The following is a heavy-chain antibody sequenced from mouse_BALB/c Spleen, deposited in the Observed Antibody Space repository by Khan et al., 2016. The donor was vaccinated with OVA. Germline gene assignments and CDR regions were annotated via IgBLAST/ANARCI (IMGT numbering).Heavy chain of an antibody. V-gene: IGHV1S81*02. CDR3: TRSGYGTFAY. Sequence: QVHVKQSGAELVKPGASVRLSCKASGYTFTSYYLYWVKQRPGQGLEWIGDINPNNGGTNFNEKFRTKATLTVDKSSNTAYMELSRLTSEDSAVYYGTRSGYGTFAYWGQGTLVTVSA. CDR1: GYTFTSYY. J-gene: IGHJ3*01. CDR2: INPNNGGT. D-gene: IGHD1-1*02.